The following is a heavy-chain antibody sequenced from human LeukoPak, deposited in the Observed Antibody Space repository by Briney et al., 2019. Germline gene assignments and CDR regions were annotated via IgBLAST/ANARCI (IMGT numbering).Heavy chain of an antibody. CDR2: ISPNSGGT. CDR3: ARGKTTVYCGGDCYAFDY. V-gene: IGHV1-2*02. CDR1: EYTFTGYY. D-gene: IGHD2-21*02. Sequence: VASVTVSCKTSEYTFTGYYMHWVRQAPGQGLEWMGWISPNSGGTNYAQKFQGRVTMTSDTSISTAYMELSRLRSDDTAVYYCARGKTTVYCGGDCYAFDYWGQGSLVTVSS. J-gene: IGHJ4*02.